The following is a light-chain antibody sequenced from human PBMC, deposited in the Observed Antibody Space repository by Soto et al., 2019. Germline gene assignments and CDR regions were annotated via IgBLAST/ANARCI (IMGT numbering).Light chain of an antibody. CDR3: QQSYNSPQT. CDR2: GAF. V-gene: IGKV3D-15*01. Sequence: EIVMTQSPATLSVSPGERATLSCRASQSVSINLAWYQQTPGQAPRIIIYGAFKRATGIPDRFSGSGAGTDFTLTISSLKPEDFETYSCQQSYNSPQTFGQGTKVDIK. J-gene: IGKJ1*01. CDR1: QSVSIN.